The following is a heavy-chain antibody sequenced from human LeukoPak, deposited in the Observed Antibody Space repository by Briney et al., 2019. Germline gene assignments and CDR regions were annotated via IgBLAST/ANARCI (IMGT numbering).Heavy chain of an antibody. Sequence: GGSLRLSCSASGFSFTSYAMNWARQARGKGLEWVSSITTGSSYIYYADSVRGRFSVSRDNAKNSLYLEMNSLRAEDTAVYYCARVEATTARSYYYYYMDVWGKGTTVTVSS. J-gene: IGHJ6*03. CDR1: GFSFTSYA. D-gene: IGHD1-1*01. V-gene: IGHV3-21*06. CDR3: ARVEATTARSYYYYYMDV. CDR2: ITTGSSYI.